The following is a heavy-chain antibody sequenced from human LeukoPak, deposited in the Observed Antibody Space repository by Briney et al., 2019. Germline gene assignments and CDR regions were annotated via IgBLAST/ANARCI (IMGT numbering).Heavy chain of an antibody. V-gene: IGHV1-18*04. CDR3: ARDRIPYSYGYERDY. Sequence: ASVKVSCKVSGYTFTSYYMHWVRQAPGQGLEWMGWISAYNGNTNYAQKLQGRVTMTTDTSTSTAYMELRSLRSDDTAVYYCARDRIPYSYGYERDYWGQGTLVTVSS. D-gene: IGHD5-18*01. J-gene: IGHJ4*02. CDR2: ISAYNGNT. CDR1: GYTFTSYY.